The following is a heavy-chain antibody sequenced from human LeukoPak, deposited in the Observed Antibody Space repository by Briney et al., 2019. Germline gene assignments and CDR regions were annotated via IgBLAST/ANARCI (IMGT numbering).Heavy chain of an antibody. CDR3: ARGYQQLVGPYYYYGMDV. J-gene: IGHJ6*02. D-gene: IGHD6-13*01. CDR1: GGSISSYY. V-gene: IGHV4-4*07. CDR2: IYTSGST. Sequence: SETLSLTCTVSGGSISSYYWSWIRQPAGKGLEWIGRIYTSGSTNYNPSLKSRVTMSVDTSKNQFSLKLSSVTAADTAVYYCARGYQQLVGPYYYYGMDVWGQGTTATVSS.